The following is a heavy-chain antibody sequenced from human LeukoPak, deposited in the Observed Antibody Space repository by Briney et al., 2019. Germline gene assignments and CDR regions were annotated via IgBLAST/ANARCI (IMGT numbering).Heavy chain of an antibody. Sequence: GGSLRLSCAASGFTFSSYGMHWARQAPGKGLEWVAVIWYDGSNKYYADSVKGRFTISRDNSKNTLYLQMNSLRAEDTAVYYCARSSPDGGIQLWFRLDYWGQGTLVTVSS. D-gene: IGHD5-18*01. V-gene: IGHV3-33*01. CDR1: GFTFSSYG. J-gene: IGHJ4*02. CDR3: ARSSPDGGIQLWFRLDY. CDR2: IWYDGSNK.